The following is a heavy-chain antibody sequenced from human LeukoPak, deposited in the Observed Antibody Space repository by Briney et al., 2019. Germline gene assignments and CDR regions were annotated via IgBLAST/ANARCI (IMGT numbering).Heavy chain of an antibody. J-gene: IGHJ4*02. CDR3: ASAIQLRFPLSY. D-gene: IGHD5-18*01. V-gene: IGHV1-69*04. Sequence: GASVKVSCKASGYTFTSYGISWVRQAPGQGLEWMGRIIPILGIANYAQKFQGRVTITADKSTSTAYMELSSLRSEDTAVYYCASAIQLRFPLSYWGQGTLVTVSS. CDR2: IIPILGIA. CDR1: GYTFTSYG.